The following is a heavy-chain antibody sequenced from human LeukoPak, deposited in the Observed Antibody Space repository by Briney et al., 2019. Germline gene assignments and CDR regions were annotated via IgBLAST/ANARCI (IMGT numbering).Heavy chain of an antibody. Sequence: SETLSLTCAVYGGSFSGYYWSWIRQPPGKGLEWIGEINHSGSTNYNPPLKSRVTISVDTSKNQFSLKLSSVTAADTAVYYCATRNTGEARGIDYWGQGTLVTVSS. CDR3: ATRNTGEARGIDY. J-gene: IGHJ4*02. V-gene: IGHV4-34*01. CDR1: GGSFSGYY. D-gene: IGHD7-27*01. CDR2: INHSGST.